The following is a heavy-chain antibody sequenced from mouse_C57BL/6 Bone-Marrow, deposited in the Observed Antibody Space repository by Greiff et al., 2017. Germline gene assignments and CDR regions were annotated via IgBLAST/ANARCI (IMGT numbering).Heavy chain of an antibody. CDR1: GYTFTSYW. CDR2: IYPGSGST. CDR3: ARSPYYYGSYYAMDY. D-gene: IGHD1-1*01. J-gene: IGHJ4*01. V-gene: IGHV1-55*01. Sequence: QVQLQQPGAELVKPGASVTMSCKASGYTFTSYWITWVKQTPGQGLEWIGDIYPGSGSTNYNEKFKSKAILTVDTSSSTAYMQLSSLTSEDSAVYYCARSPYYYGSYYAMDYWGQGTSVTVSS.